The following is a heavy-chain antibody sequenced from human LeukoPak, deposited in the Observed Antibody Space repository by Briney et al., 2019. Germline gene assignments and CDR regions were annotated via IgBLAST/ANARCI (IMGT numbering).Heavy chain of an antibody. J-gene: IGHJ4*02. CDR3: ARAVTYYDILTGY. Sequence: GGSLRLSCAASGFTFSRHWMTWVRQAPGKGLEWVANIKHDGSEKNYVDSVKGRFTISRDNSKNTLYLQMNSLRAEDTAVYYCARAVTYYDILTGYWGQGTLVTVSS. CDR1: GFTFSRHW. V-gene: IGHV3-7*01. CDR2: IKHDGSEK. D-gene: IGHD3-9*01.